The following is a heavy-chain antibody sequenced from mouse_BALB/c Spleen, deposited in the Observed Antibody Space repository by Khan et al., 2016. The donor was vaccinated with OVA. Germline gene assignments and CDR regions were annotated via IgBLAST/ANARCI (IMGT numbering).Heavy chain of an antibody. CDR2: IYPGNGYT. CDR1: GFTFTSYG. Sequence: VQLQQSGAELGRPGSSVKLSCKTSGFTFTSYGIKWVRQRPGQGLEWIGYIYPGNGYTVYNEKFQGKATLTSDTSSCTAYMQLTSLTSEDSAIXFCSAAYYRNYFDYWGQGTTLTVSS. D-gene: IGHD2-14*01. CDR3: SAAYYRNYFDY. V-gene: IGHV1S134*01. J-gene: IGHJ2*01.